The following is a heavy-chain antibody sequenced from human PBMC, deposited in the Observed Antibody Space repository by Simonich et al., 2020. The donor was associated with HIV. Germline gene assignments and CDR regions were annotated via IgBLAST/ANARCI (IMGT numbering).Heavy chain of an antibody. CDR3: ASLDPMYYYDSSGYFDDAFDI. Sequence: QVQLQQWGTGLLKPSETLSLTCAVYGWSFSGYYWSWIRQPQGKGLEWIGEINHCGSTNYTPSLKSRVTRSVDTSKNHFSLKLSSVTAADTAVYYCASLDPMYYYDSSGYFDDAFDIWGQGTMVTVSS. J-gene: IGHJ3*02. CDR2: INHCGST. CDR1: GWSFSGYY. D-gene: IGHD3-22*01. V-gene: IGHV4-34*01.